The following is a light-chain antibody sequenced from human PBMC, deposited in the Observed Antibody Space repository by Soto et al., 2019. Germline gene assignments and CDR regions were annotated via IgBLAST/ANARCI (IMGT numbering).Light chain of an antibody. J-gene: IGKJ2*01. CDR1: QSVSSSY. CDR2: GAS. Sequence: EIVLTQSPGTLSLSPGERATLSCRASQSVSSSYLAWYQQKPGQAPRLIIYGASSRATGIPDRFSGSGSGTDFTLTISRLEPEDFAVYYCQQYGSSLYTFGQGLKLEIK. V-gene: IGKV3-20*01. CDR3: QQYGSSLYT.